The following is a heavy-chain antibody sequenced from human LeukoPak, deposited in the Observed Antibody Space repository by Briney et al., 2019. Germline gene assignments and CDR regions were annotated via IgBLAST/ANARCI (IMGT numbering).Heavy chain of an antibody. CDR1: GFTFSNSG. V-gene: IGHV3-23*01. J-gene: IGHJ3*02. D-gene: IGHD6-6*01. CDR3: AKDKGRLIIAAPKDAFDI. Sequence: GGSLRLSCAASGFTFSNSGLSWVRQAPGKGLEWVSTISGSGGSTYYADSVRGRFTISRDNSKNTLYLQMNSLRAADTAIYYCAKDKGRLIIAAPKDAFDIWGQGTMVTVSS. CDR2: ISGSGGST.